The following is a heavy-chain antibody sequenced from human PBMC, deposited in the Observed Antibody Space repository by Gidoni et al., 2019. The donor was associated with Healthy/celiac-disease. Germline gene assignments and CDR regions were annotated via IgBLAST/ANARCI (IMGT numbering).Heavy chain of an antibody. J-gene: IGHJ3*02. Sequence: QLHLQESVPGLVKPSDTLSLTRTVSHCSICISSYYWGWIRPPPGKGREWIGRSYYSGSPYYNPSLKSRVTISVDTSKNQFSLKLSSVTAADTAVYYCANNLVYCSGGSCYSGGAFDIWGQGTMVTVSS. V-gene: IGHV4-39*01. CDR3: ANNLVYCSGGSCYSGGAFDI. CDR1: HCSICISSYY. D-gene: IGHD2-15*01. CDR2: SYYSGSP.